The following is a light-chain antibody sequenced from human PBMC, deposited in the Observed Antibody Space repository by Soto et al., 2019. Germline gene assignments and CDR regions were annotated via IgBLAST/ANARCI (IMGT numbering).Light chain of an antibody. CDR2: GAT. J-gene: IGKJ1*01. V-gene: IGKV3-20*01. CDR1: QSVSSSY. Sequence: EIVLTQSPGTLSLSPGERATLSCRASQSVSSSYLAWYQQRPGQAPRLLIHGATTRATGIPARFSGSGSGTDFTLTISRLEPEDFAVYYCQQYGSSGTFGQGTKVDI. CDR3: QQYGSSGT.